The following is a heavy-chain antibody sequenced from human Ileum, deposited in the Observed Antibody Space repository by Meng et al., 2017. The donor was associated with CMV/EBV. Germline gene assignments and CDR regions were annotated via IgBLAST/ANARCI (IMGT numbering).Heavy chain of an antibody. CDR3: AKGQVLFGELLSSGGFDA. J-gene: IGHJ4*02. CDR2: TRFDGRIE. Sequence: CINHAIHRVRQATGKGMQWVGGTRFDGRIEDYEDFVRGRFTVSRDNSKSTLYLQMNSLTTEDTAVYYCAKGQVLFGELLSSGGFDAWGQGTLVTVSS. D-gene: IGHD3-10*01. V-gene: IGHV3-30*02. CDR1: CINHA.